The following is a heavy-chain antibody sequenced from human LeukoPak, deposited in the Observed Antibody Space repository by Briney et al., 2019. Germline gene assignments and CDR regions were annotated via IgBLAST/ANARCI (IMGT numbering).Heavy chain of an antibody. V-gene: IGHV1-18*01. Sequence: ASVTVSCKASGYTFTDYDITWVRQAPGQGLEWMGWISAYNGHTNYAQKLQGRIIVTTDTSTSTSYMELRSLRSDDTAVYYCARRGLGTTQRYFEYWGQGTLVIVSS. J-gene: IGHJ4*02. D-gene: IGHD1-7*01. CDR3: ARRGLGTTQRYFEY. CDR2: ISAYNGHT. CDR1: GYTFTDYD.